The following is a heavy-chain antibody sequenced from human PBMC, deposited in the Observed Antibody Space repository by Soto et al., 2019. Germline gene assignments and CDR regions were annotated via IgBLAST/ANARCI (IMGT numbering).Heavy chain of an antibody. CDR3: GREAGDFDWYFDL. V-gene: IGHV1-18*01. Sequence: QVQLLQSGAEVKEPGASVKVSCKTSGYMFSSHGLYWVRQAPGQGLEWMGWISPKSGDKNYVQSLQGRLTLSTDTSTSTAELELRSLTSDDTAVYYCGREAGDFDWYFDLWGRGTPVTVSS. CDR1: GYMFSSHG. CDR2: ISPKSGDK. J-gene: IGHJ2*01.